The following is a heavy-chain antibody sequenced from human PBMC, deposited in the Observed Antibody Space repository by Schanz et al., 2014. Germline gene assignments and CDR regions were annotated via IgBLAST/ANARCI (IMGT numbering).Heavy chain of an antibody. CDR3: ARIGGSVFDY. V-gene: IGHV3-48*01. Sequence: EVQLVESGGGLVQPGGSLRLSCAASGFTFSTHAMSWVRQAPGKGLEWVSYIRSSSTPIYYADSVKGRFTISRDNAKNSLFLQMNSLRAEDTAVYYCARIGGSVFDYWAQGTLVTVSS. CDR1: GFTFSTHA. J-gene: IGHJ4*02. D-gene: IGHD3-10*01. CDR2: IRSSSTPI.